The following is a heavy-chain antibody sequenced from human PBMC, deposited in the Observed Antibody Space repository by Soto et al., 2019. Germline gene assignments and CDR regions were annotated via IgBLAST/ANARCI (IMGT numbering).Heavy chain of an antibody. V-gene: IGHV4-31*03. J-gene: IGHJ5*02. CDR3: ARGVDTETNWFDP. CDR1: GGSISSGGYY. Sequence: LSVTFTVSGGSISSGGYYWSWTRQHPGKGLEWIGYIYYSGSTYYNPSLKSRVTISVDTSKNQFSLKLSSVTAADTAVYYCARGVDTETNWFDPWGQGTLVTVSS. CDR2: IYYSGST. D-gene: IGHD5-18*01.